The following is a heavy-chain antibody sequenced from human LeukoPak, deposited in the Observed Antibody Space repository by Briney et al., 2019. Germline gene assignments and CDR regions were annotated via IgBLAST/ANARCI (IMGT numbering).Heavy chain of an antibody. D-gene: IGHD3-10*01. CDR3: ARQVGYGSGSYKLATHLYYFDY. J-gene: IGHJ4*02. CDR1: GGSISSGSYY. V-gene: IGHV4-61*02. CDR2: IYTSGST. Sequence: SETLSLTCTVSGGSISSGSYYWSWIRQPAGKGLEWIGRIYTSGSTNYNPSLKSRVTISVDTSKNQFSLKLGSVTAADTAVYYCARQVGYGSGSYKLATHLYYFDYWGQGTLVTVSS.